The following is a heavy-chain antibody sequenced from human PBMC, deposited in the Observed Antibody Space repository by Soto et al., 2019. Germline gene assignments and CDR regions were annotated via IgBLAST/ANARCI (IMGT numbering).Heavy chain of an antibody. CDR1: GGTFSSYT. CDR3: ERDCGNTDCFDMDV. CDR2: IVPMHRTA. J-gene: IGHJ6*02. Sequence: QVRLVQSGAEVKKPGSSVKVSCEASGGTFSSYTFSWVRQAPGHGLEWMGGIVPMHRTANYAKKFQGRVSISPDESTNTVHMELSSRRPDDTPVYSCERDCGNTDCFDMDVWGQGTTVIVSS. D-gene: IGHD3-9*01. V-gene: IGHV1-69*16.